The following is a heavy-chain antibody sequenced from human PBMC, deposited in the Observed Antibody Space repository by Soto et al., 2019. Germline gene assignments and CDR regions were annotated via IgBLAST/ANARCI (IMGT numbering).Heavy chain of an antibody. V-gene: IGHV1-18*01. J-gene: IGHJ4*02. D-gene: IGHD3-3*01. CDR1: GYTSTRYG. Sequence: LQLVQSGAEVKKPGASVKVSCRASGYTSTRYGLLWVRQAPGQGLEWMGWISADNGKTVYAQTFQDRDILTTDTSKSTADMEPRSLKSDDTAVYYGASETSGVGGYWGQGPRVTFSS. CDR2: ISADNGKT. CDR3: ASETSGVGGY.